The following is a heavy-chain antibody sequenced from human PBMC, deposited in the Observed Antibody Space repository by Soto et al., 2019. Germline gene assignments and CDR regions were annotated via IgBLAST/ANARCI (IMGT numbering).Heavy chain of an antibody. D-gene: IGHD3-3*01. CDR1: GYTFTSYG. V-gene: IGHV1-18*01. CDR2: ISAYNGNT. Sequence: ASVKVSCKASGYTFTSYGISWVRQAPGQGLEWMGWISAYNGNTNYAQKLQGRVTMTTDTSTSTAYTELRSLRSDDTAVYYCARDLYYDFWSGYPHYYYGMDVWGQGTTVTVSS. J-gene: IGHJ6*02. CDR3: ARDLYYDFWSGYPHYYYGMDV.